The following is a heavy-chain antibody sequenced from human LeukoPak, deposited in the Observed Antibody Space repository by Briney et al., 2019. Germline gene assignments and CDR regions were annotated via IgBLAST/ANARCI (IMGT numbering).Heavy chain of an antibody. CDR1: GFSFNIYT. D-gene: IGHD6-19*01. CDR3: AKDGHCPDSICPTNIAVAGYVDS. CDR2: INYNGGST. Sequence: PGGSLRLSCAASGFSFNIYTMNWVRQTPGKGLEWVSIINYNGGSTHCADSVKGRFTISRDNSKRMVYLQMNSLRAEDTAIYYCAKDGHCPDSICPTNIAVAGYVDSWGQGTLVTVSS. J-gene: IGHJ4*02. V-gene: IGHV3-23*01.